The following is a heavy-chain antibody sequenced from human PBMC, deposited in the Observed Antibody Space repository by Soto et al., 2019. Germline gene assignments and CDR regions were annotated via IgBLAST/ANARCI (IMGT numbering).Heavy chain of an antibody. CDR3: AADVWGYTYGLDRH. CDR2: IVVGSGNT. V-gene: IGHV1-58*01. D-gene: IGHD4-17*01. Sequence: SGKVSCKASGFTFTSSAVQWVRQARGQRLEWIGWIVVGSGNTNYAQKFQERVTITRDMSTSTAYMELSSLRPEDTAVYYCAADVWGYTYGLDRHWGPGTLVTVSS. J-gene: IGHJ4*02. CDR1: GFTFTSSA.